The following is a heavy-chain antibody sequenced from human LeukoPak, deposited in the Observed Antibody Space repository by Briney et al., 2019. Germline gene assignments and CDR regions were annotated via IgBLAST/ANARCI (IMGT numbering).Heavy chain of an antibody. CDR1: GFTFSNYA. CDR2: ISGSGGST. Sequence: GGSLRLSCAASGFTFSNYAMSWVRQAPGKGLEWVSGISGSGGSTYYADSVKGRLTISRDNSKNTLYLQMDSLRAEDTAVYYCASRPYSSSWYYFDYWGQGTLVTVSS. V-gene: IGHV3-23*01. D-gene: IGHD6-13*01. CDR3: ASRPYSSSWYYFDY. J-gene: IGHJ4*02.